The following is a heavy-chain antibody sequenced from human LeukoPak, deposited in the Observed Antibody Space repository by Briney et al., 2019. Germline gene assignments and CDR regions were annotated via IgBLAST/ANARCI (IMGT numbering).Heavy chain of an antibody. D-gene: IGHD6-6*01. CDR2: IYYSGST. Sequence: PSETLSLTCTVSGGSISSYYWSWIRQPPGKGLEWIGYIYYSGSTNYNPSLKSRVTISVDTSKNQFSLKLSSVTAADTAVYYCAREYSSSSEFSYFDYWGQGTLVIVSS. J-gene: IGHJ4*02. CDR1: GGSISSYY. CDR3: AREYSSSSEFSYFDY. V-gene: IGHV4-59*01.